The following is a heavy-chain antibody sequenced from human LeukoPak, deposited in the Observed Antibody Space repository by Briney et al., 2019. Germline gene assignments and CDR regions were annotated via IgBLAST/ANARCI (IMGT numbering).Heavy chain of an antibody. V-gene: IGHV3-23*01. CDR3: AKVVAAAGTGD. CDR2: ISGSGGGT. CDR1: GFTFSIYA. J-gene: IGHJ4*02. Sequence: PGGSLRLSCAASGFTFSIYAMSWVRQAPGKGLEWVSAISGSGGGTDYADPVKGRFTISRDNSKNTLYLQMNSLRAEDTAVYYCAKVVAAAGTGDWGQGTLVTVSS. D-gene: IGHD6-13*01.